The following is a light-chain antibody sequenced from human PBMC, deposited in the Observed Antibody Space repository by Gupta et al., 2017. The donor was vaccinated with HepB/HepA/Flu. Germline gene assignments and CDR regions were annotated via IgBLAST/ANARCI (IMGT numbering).Light chain of an antibody. CDR3: QQYTAYSA. CDR2: KAS. CDR1: QSTSNW. J-gene: IGKJ1*01. V-gene: IGKV1-5*03. Sequence: DIQMTQSPSTLSASVGDRVTITCRASQSTSNWLAWYQQKPGKAPNLLIYKASSLQSGVPSRFSGSGSGTEFTLTISSLQPDDFATYYCQQYTAYSAFGQGTKVEIK.